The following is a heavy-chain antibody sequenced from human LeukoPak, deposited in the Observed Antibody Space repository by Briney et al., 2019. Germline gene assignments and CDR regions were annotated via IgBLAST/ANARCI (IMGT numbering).Heavy chain of an antibody. CDR1: GYTFTSYD. CDR2: MNPNSGNT. J-gene: IGHJ6*03. Sequence: ASVKVSCKXSGYTFTSYDINWVRQATGQGLEWMGWMNPNSGNTGYAQKFQGRVTITRNTSISTAYMELSSLRSEDTAVYYCARVRVVQAAMYFYYYYYMDVWGKGTTVTVSS. V-gene: IGHV1-8*03. CDR3: ARVRVVQAAMYFYYYYYMDV. D-gene: IGHD2-2*01.